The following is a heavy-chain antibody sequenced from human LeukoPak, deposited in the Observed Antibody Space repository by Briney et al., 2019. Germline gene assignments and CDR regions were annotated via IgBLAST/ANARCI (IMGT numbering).Heavy chain of an antibody. J-gene: IGHJ5*02. CDR3: ARDLGLRGVTNWFDP. V-gene: IGHV1-46*01. CDR1: GYTFSNYL. D-gene: IGHD3-10*01. CDR2: INPSGGST. Sequence: ASVKVSCKASGYTFSNYLIHWVRQAPGQVLVWMGIINPSGGSTSYAQKFQGRVTMTRDTSTSTVYMELSSLRSEDTAVYYCARDLGLRGVTNWFDPWGQGTLVTVSS.